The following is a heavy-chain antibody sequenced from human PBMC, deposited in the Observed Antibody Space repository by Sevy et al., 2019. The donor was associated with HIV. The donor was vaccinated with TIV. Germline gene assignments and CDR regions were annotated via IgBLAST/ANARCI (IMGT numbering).Heavy chain of an antibody. D-gene: IGHD6-13*01. CDR2: ISWNSGNI. CDR1: GFTFDDYA. V-gene: IGHV3-9*01. CDR3: AKEFAGSYYFYYMDV. J-gene: IGHJ6*03. Sequence: QLGGSLRLSCAASGFTFDDYAMHWVRQAPGKGLEWVSGISWNSGNIGYTGSVKGRFTISRDNAKNSLYLQMNSLRPEDTALYYCAKEFAGSYYFYYMDVWGKGTTVTVSS.